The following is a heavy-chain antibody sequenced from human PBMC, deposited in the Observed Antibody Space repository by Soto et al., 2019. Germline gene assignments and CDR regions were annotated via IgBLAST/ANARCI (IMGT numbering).Heavy chain of an antibody. CDR3: AATGGNYFGLDV. J-gene: IGHJ6*02. D-gene: IGHD2-8*02. Sequence: ASVKVSCKASGYTFTSYGISWVRQAPGQGLEWMGWISAYNGNTNYAQKLQGRVTMTADTSTRTAYMEVRSLTSDDTAVYFCAATGGNYFGLDVWGQGTTVTVS. V-gene: IGHV1-18*01. CDR1: GYTFTSYG. CDR2: ISAYNGNT.